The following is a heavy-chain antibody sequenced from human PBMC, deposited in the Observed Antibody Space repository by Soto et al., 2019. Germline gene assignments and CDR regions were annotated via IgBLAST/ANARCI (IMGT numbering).Heavy chain of an antibody. Sequence: QVQLQESGPGLVKPSQTLSLTCTVSGGSISSGGYYWTWIRQHPGKGLGWIGYNYYSGITYYNPSLKSRVTTSLDTSKNQFSRKLSSVTAADTAVYYCARGSSIAGLYYGMDVWGQGTTVTVSS. J-gene: IGHJ6*02. V-gene: IGHV4-31*03. CDR2: NYYSGIT. CDR3: ARGSSIAGLYYGMDV. D-gene: IGHD6-6*01. CDR1: GGSISSGGYY.